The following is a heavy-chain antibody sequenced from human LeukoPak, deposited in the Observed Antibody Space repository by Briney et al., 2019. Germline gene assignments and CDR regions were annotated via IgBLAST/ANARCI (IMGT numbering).Heavy chain of an antibody. V-gene: IGHV1-69*13. Sequence: GASVKVSCKASGGTFISYAISWVRQAPGQGLEWMGGIIPIFGTANYAQKFQGRVTITADESTSTAYMELSSLRSEDTAVYYCARSGDYGPPDYFDYWGQGTLVTVSS. CDR1: GGTFISYA. D-gene: IGHD4-17*01. CDR2: IIPIFGTA. CDR3: ARSGDYGPPDYFDY. J-gene: IGHJ4*02.